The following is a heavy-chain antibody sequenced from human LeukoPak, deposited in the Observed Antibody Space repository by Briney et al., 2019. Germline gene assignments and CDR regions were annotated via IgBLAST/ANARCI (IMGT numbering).Heavy chain of an antibody. Sequence: PGGSLRLSCAASGFPFSSYWMHWVRQAPGKGLEWVSAISGSGGSTYYADSVKGRFTISRDNSKNTLYLQMNGLRAEDTAVYYCAKGGRLTTKTWAFDYWGQGTLVTVSS. CDR1: GFPFSSYW. J-gene: IGHJ4*02. CDR2: ISGSGGST. CDR3: AKGGRLTTKTWAFDY. V-gene: IGHV3-23*01. D-gene: IGHD4/OR15-4a*01.